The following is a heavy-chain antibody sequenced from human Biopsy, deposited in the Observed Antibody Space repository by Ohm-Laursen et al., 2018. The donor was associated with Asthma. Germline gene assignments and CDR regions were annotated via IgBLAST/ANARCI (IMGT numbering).Heavy chain of an antibody. D-gene: IGHD6-19*01. CDR1: GGTFSNFA. J-gene: IGHJ6*02. V-gene: IGHV1-69*13. Sequence: GASVKVSCKAPGGTFSNFAISWVRQAPGQGLEWLGGIMTVFGTTTYAQKFQGRVTITADESTSTAYMEVTSLRSEDPAIYYCARCQVGYSSGWSLLLKKIYYSGMDVWGQETAVTVSS. CDR2: IMTVFGTT. CDR3: ARCQVGYSSGWSLLLKKIYYSGMDV.